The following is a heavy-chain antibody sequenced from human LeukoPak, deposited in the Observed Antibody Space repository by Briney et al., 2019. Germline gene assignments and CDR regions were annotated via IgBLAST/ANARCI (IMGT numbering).Heavy chain of an antibody. D-gene: IGHD3-16*01. CDR2: IYYSGST. Sequence: SETLSLTCTVSSGSISSSSYYWGWIRQPPWKGLEWIGSIYYSGSTYYNPSLKSRVTISVDTSKNQFSLKLSSVTAADTAVYYCARDLAEGGSYYDYWGQGTLVTVSS. CDR3: ARDLAEGGSYYDY. V-gene: IGHV4-39*07. CDR1: SGSISSSSYY. J-gene: IGHJ4*02.